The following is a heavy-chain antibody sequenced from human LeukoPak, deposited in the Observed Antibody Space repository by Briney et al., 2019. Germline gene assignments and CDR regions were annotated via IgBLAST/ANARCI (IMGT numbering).Heavy chain of an antibody. Sequence: GGSLRLSCAASGFTFSSYAMHWVRQAPGKGLEWVAVVSYDGSNKYYADSVKGRFTISRDNSKNTLYLQMNSLRAEDTAVYYCARGRDGYNFDYWGQGTLVTVSS. CDR1: GFTFSSYA. V-gene: IGHV3-30-3*01. J-gene: IGHJ4*02. CDR2: VSYDGSNK. D-gene: IGHD5-24*01. CDR3: ARGRDGYNFDY.